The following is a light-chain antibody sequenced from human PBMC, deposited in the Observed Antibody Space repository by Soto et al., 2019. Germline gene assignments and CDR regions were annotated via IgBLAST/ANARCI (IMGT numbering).Light chain of an antibody. J-gene: IGLJ1*01. CDR3: SSFAGSGTAYFV. V-gene: IGLV2-14*01. CDR1: SSDVGGYNY. Sequence: QSALTQPASVSGSPGQSITISCTGTSSDVGGYNYVSWYQQVPGKTPKLMIYEVSNRPSGVSNRFSGSKSGNTASLTISGLQSEDEADYYCSSFAGSGTAYFVFGPGTKVTVL. CDR2: EVS.